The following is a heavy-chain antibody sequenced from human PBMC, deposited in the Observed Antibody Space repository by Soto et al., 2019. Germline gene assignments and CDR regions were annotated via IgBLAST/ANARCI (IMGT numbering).Heavy chain of an antibody. CDR3: ARPTFGELNFDY. Sequence: SETLSLTCTVSGGSISSSSYYWGWIRQPPGKGLEWIGSIYYSGSTYYNPSLKSRVTISVDTSKNQFSLKLSSVTAADTAVYYCARPTFGELNFDYWGRGTLVTVSS. D-gene: IGHD3-10*01. CDR2: IYYSGST. J-gene: IGHJ4*02. CDR1: GGSISSSSYY. V-gene: IGHV4-39*01.